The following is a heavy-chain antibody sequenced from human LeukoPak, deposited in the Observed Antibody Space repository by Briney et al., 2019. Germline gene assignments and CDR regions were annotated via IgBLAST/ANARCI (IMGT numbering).Heavy chain of an antibody. V-gene: IGHV3-33*01. CDR1: GFTFSSYG. Sequence: GRSLRLSCAASGFTFSSYGMHWVRQAPGKGLEWLAVIWYDGSNKYYADSVKGRFTISRDNSKNTLYLQMNSLRAEDTAVYYCARDGSGDYFDYWGQGTLVTVSS. D-gene: IGHD3-10*01. J-gene: IGHJ4*02. CDR2: IWYDGSNK. CDR3: ARDGSGDYFDY.